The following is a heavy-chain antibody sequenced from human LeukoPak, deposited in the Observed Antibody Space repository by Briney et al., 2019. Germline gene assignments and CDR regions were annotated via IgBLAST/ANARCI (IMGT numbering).Heavy chain of an antibody. CDR3: ASGWALMF. V-gene: IGHV6-1*01. CDR1: GDSVCKKNGA. CDR2: TYYRSEWST. J-gene: IGHJ4*02. Sequence: SQTLSLTCAISGDSVCKKNGAWNWIRHSPSRGLEWLGRTYYRSEWSTDYAFSVKGRITINADPSKNQFSLQLGSVTPEDTAVYYCASGWALMFWGQGTPVTVSS. D-gene: IGHD1-26*01.